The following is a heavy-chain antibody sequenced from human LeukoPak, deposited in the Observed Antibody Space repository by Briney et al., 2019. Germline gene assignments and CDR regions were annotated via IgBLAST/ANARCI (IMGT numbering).Heavy chain of an antibody. CDR2: ITAYKGKT. J-gene: IGHJ4*02. D-gene: IGHD2-2*02. V-gene: IGHV1-18*01. CDR3: ARDPVGYCSSSSCYTGGDFDY. Sequence: ASVKVSCKASGFTFRSYGIHWVRQAPGQGLEWMGLITAYKGKTNYAQNLQGRVTMTTDTSTSTAYMELRSLRSDDTAVYYCARDPVGYCSSSSCYTGGDFDYWGQGTLVTVSS. CDR1: GFTFRSYG.